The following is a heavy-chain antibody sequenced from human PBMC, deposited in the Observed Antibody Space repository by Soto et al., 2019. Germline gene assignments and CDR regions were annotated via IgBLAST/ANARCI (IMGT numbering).Heavy chain of an antibody. CDR2: IHYSGST. CDR1: GDSVTISDYY. CDR3: AAHDSGGYYAEY. D-gene: IGHD3-22*01. V-gene: IGHV4-39*01. J-gene: IGHJ4*02. Sequence: QLQLQESGPGLVKPSETLSLTCTVSGDSVTISDYYWGWIRQHPGKGLEWIGSIHYSGSTYYNPSLKSRVTISGDTSKKQVSLKLTSVTAADAAVYYCAAHDSGGYYAEYWGQGTLVTVSA.